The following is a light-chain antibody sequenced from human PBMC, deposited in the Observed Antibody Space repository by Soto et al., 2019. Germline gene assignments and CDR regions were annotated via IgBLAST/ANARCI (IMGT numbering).Light chain of an antibody. Sequence: DIQMTQSPSTLSASVGDRITITCRASQIISTWLAWYQQKPGKTPNLLIYKASRLESGVPSRFSGSGSGTEFTLTISSLQTDDFATDYCQQYDSGPLTFGGGTKVEIK. V-gene: IGKV1-5*03. CDR1: QIISTW. CDR3: QQYDSGPLT. J-gene: IGKJ4*01. CDR2: KAS.